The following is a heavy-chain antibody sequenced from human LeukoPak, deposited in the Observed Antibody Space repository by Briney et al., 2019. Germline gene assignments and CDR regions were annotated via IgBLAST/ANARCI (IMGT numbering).Heavy chain of an antibody. D-gene: IGHD4-23*01. CDR3: ARDLGENGGKGTFDY. J-gene: IGHJ4*02. Sequence: PGGSLRLSCAASGFTFSSYWMSWVRQAPGKGLEWVANIKQDGSEKYYVDSVKGRFTISRDNAKNSLYLQMNSLRAEDTAVYYCARDLGENGGKGTFDYWGQGTLVTVSS. V-gene: IGHV3-7*01. CDR1: GFTFSSYW. CDR2: IKQDGSEK.